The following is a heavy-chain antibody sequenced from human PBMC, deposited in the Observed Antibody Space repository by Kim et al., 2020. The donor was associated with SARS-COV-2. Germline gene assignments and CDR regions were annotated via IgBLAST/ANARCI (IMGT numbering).Heavy chain of an antibody. Sequence: GGSLRLSCAASGFTFSSYWMHWVRQTPGKGLAWVSRINSDGSNTFYADSVKGRFTISRDNAKNTLYLQMNSLRAEDTAVYYCAKSISGYYTSGDWGQGT. CDR3: AKSISGYYTSGD. CDR1: GFTFSSYW. CDR2: INSDGSNT. V-gene: IGHV3-74*01. D-gene: IGHD3-3*01. J-gene: IGHJ4*02.